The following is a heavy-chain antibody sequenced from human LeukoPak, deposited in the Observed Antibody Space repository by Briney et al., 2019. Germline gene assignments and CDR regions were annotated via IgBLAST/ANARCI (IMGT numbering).Heavy chain of an antibody. CDR3: ARVGDCSSTSCSFLWYMDV. V-gene: IGHV4-4*07. CDR1: GGSISSYY. Sequence: SETLSLTCTVSGGSISSYYWSWIRQPAGKGLEWIGRIYTSGSTNYNPSLKSRVTMSVDTSKNQFSLKLSSVTAADTAVYYCARVGDCSSTSCSFLWYMDVWGKGTTVTVSS. J-gene: IGHJ6*03. CDR2: IYTSGST. D-gene: IGHD2-2*03.